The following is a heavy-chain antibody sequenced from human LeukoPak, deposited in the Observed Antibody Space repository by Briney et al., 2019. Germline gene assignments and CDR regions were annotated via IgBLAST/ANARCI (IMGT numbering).Heavy chain of an antibody. J-gene: IGHJ4*02. CDR2: IYYTGST. D-gene: IGHD3-10*01. CDR3: ARISGSSGAGAFDY. V-gene: IGHV4-59*08. CDR1: GDSISSFY. Sequence: SETLSLTCSVSGDSISSFYWNWIRQIPGKGLEWIGYIYYTGSTNYNPSFRSRVTISVDTSKNQFSLKLSSVTAADTAVYYCARISGSSGAGAFDYWGQGTLVTVSS.